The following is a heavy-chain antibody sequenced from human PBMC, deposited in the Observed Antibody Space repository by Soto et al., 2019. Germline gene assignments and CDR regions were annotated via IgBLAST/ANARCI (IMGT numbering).Heavy chain of an antibody. D-gene: IGHD4-4*01. CDR1: GFTFSTYW. CDR3: ARAKGNSGAFDI. V-gene: IGHV3-74*01. J-gene: IGHJ3*02. Sequence: EVQLVESGGGSVQPGGSLRLSCAASGFTFSTYWMHWVRQAPGKGLVWVSRIVSDGSTTNYADSVKGRFTISRDNAKNTLYLHMNSLRAEDTAVYYCARAKGNSGAFDIWGQGTMVTVSS. CDR2: IVSDGSTT.